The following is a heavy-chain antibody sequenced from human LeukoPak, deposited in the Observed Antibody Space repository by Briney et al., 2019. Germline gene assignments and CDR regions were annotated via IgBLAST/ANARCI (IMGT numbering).Heavy chain of an antibody. Sequence: GGSLRLSCAASGFTFDDYAMHWVRQAPGKGLEWVSGISWNSGTIGYADSVKGRFTISRDNAKNSLYLQMNSLRAEDTALYYCAKDAGGYYYYYMGVWGKGTTATISS. CDR2: ISWNSGTI. V-gene: IGHV3-9*01. CDR1: GFTFDDYA. CDR3: AKDAGGYYYYYMGV. J-gene: IGHJ6*03.